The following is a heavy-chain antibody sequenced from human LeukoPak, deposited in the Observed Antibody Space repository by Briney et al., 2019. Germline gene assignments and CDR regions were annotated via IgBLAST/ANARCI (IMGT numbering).Heavy chain of an antibody. Sequence: PGGSLRLSCAASGFTVINNYMSWVREAPGKGLEWVSLIDTGVNTYYADSVKGRFTISRDSSKNTLYLQMNSLRAEDSAMYYCARDLNLWGQGTLVPVSS. J-gene: IGHJ4*02. CDR3: ARDLNL. D-gene: IGHD1-20*01. CDR2: IDTGVNT. CDR1: GFTVINNY. V-gene: IGHV3-53*01.